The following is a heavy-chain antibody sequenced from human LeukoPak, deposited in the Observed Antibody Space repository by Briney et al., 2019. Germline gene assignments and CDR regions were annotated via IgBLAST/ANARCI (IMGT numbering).Heavy chain of an antibody. CDR2: ISGSGGST. J-gene: IGHJ5*02. V-gene: IGHV3-23*01. CDR1: GFTFSSYA. Sequence: SGGSLRLTCAASGFTFSSYAMSWVRQAPGKGLQWVSAISGSGGSTYYADSVKGRFTISRDNSKNTLYLQMNSLRAEDTAVYYCAKVGSSWYPDWFDPWGQGTLVTVSS. CDR3: AKVGSSWYPDWFDP. D-gene: IGHD6-13*01.